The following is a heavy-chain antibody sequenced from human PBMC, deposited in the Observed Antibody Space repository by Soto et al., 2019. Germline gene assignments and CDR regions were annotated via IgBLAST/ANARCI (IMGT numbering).Heavy chain of an antibody. V-gene: IGHV1-18*01. J-gene: IGHJ4*02. D-gene: IGHD1-1*01. CDR2: ISAHNGNT. CDR1: GYTFTSYG. CDR3: ARWRYGDY. Sequence: SGAEVKKPGASVKVSCKGSGYTFTSYGITWVRQAPGQGLEWMGWISAHNGNTDYAQRRQGRVTVTRDTSTSTAYMELRSLRSDDTAVYYCARWRYGDYWGQGALVTVSS.